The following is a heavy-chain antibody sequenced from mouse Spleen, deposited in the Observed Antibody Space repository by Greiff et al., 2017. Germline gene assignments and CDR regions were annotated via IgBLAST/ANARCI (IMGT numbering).Heavy chain of an antibody. CDR3: TAFTVEGFAY. Sequence: EVKLMESGGGLVQPGGSMKLSCGASGFTFSNYWMNWVRQSPEKGLEWVAQIRLKSDNYATHYAESVKGRFTISRDDSKSSVYLQMNNLRAEDTGIYYCTAFTVEGFAYWGQGTLVTVSA. CDR2: IRLKSDNYAT. V-gene: IGHV6-3*01. CDR1: GFTFSNYW. J-gene: IGHJ3*01.